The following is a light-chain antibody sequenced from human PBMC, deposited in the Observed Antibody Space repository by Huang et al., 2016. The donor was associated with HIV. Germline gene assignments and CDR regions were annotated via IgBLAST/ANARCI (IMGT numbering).Light chain of an antibody. J-gene: IGKJ2*01. CDR3: QHYNT. V-gene: IGKV3-15*01. Sequence: ILMTQSPATLSVSPGERVTVSCRASQSLNTNLPWYYQKPGQAPRLLIYGASTRANDIPARFSGTGSGTEFTLTISSLQSEDFAVYYCQHYNTFGQGTKLEIK. CDR2: GAS. CDR1: QSLNTN.